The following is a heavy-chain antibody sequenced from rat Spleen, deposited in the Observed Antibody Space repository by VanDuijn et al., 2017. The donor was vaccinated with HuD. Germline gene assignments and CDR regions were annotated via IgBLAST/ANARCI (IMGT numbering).Heavy chain of an antibody. J-gene: IGHJ2*01. CDR3: VRDGGELGY. Sequence: VQLEESGPGLVQPSQTLSLTCTVSGLSLISNSVSWIRQPPGKGLEWMGVIWTGGSTTYNSLLKSRLSINRDTSKSQVFLKMTGLQAEDTATYYCVRDGGELGYWGQGVRVTVSS. CDR2: IWTGGST. D-gene: IGHD4-1*01. V-gene: IGHV2-47*01. CDR1: GLSLISNS.